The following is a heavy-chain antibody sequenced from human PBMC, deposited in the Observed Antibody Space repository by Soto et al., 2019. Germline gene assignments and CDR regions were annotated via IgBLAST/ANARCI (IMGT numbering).Heavy chain of an antibody. V-gene: IGHV4-39*01. Sequence: SETLSLTCTVSGGSISSSSYYWGWIRQPPGKGLEWIGSIYYSGSTYYNPSLKSRVTISVDTSKNQFSLKLSSVTAADTAVYYCALNYDYIWGSYPDWAYWGQGTLVTVSS. CDR3: ALNYDYIWGSYPDWAY. D-gene: IGHD3-16*01. J-gene: IGHJ4*02. CDR1: GGSISSSSYY. CDR2: IYYSGST.